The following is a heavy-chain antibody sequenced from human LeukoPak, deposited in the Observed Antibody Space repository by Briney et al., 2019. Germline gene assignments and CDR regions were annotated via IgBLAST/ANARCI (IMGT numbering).Heavy chain of an antibody. Sequence: GGSLRLSCAASGFTFSSYSVNWVRQAPGKGLEWVSSISSSSSYIYYADSVKGRFTISRDNAKNSLYLQMNSLRAEDTAVYYCARDSGTTGEVKFDPWGQGTLVTVSS. CDR1: GFTFSSYS. CDR3: ARDSGTTGEVKFDP. D-gene: IGHD3-10*01. CDR2: ISSSSSYI. J-gene: IGHJ5*02. V-gene: IGHV3-21*01.